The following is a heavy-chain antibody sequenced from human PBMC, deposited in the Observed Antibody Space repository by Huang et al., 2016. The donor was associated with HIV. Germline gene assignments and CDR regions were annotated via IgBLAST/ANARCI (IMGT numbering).Heavy chain of an antibody. J-gene: IGHJ5*02. D-gene: IGHD5-18*01. Sequence: EVPLVESGGGLVQPGGSLRLSCAGSGVTVNSNYMTWVRQAPGKGLEWVSHLYHVGKAHYADSGKGRFTISGDISQNTVVLQMSSLGVEDTAVYYCARGRYGTPNAWGQGTLVTVSS. V-gene: IGHV3-53*01. CDR3: ARGRYGTPNA. CDR2: LYHVGKA. CDR1: GVTVNSNY.